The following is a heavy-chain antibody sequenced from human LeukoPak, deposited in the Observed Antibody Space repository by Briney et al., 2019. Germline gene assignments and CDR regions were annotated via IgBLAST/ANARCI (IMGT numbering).Heavy chain of an antibody. CDR2: ITGSGSST. CDR3: AKSVKCQLIGDYYYMDI. D-gene: IGHD3-22*01. CDR1: GFTFSSSA. Sequence: ETGGSLRLSCAASGFTFSSSAMSWARQAPGKGLEWVSTITGSGSSTYSADSVKGRFTISRDNSKNTLYLQMNSLSAEDTAVYYCAKSVKCQLIGDYYYMDIWGKGTTVTVSS. V-gene: IGHV3-23*01. J-gene: IGHJ6*03.